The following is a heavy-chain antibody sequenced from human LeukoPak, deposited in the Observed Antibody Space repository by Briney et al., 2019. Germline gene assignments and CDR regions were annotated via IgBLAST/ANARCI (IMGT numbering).Heavy chain of an antibody. CDR1: GYTFTSYY. D-gene: IGHD3-22*01. Sequence: ASVKVSCKTSGYTFTSYYVHWARQAPGQGLEWMGWISAYNGNTNYAQKLQGRVTMTTDTSTSTAYMELRSLRSDDTAVYYCARDGLQYYYDSSGYSSVAAFDYWGQGTLVTVSS. J-gene: IGHJ4*02. CDR2: ISAYNGNT. V-gene: IGHV1-18*04. CDR3: ARDGLQYYYDSSGYSSVAAFDY.